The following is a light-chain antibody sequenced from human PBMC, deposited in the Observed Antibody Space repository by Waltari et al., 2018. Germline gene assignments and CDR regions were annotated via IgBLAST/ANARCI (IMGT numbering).Light chain of an antibody. V-gene: IGLV2-8*01. CDR1: SSDVGGHNY. J-gene: IGLJ2*01. Sequence: QSALTQPPSASGSPGQSVTISCTGTSSDVGGHNYVSWYQQHQGKAPKLMIYEVSKRPSGVPDRFSGSKSGNTASLTVSGLQAEDEADYYCSSYAGSNNVVFGGGTKLTVL. CDR3: SSYAGSNNVV. CDR2: EVS.